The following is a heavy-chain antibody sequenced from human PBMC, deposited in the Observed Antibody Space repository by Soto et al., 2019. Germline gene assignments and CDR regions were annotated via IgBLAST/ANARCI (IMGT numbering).Heavy chain of an antibody. D-gene: IGHD4-17*01. CDR1: CGSFSGYY. J-gene: IGHJ4*02. Sequence: PSETLSLTCAVYCGSFSGYYWSWIRQPPEKGLEWIGEINHSGSTNYNPSLKSRVTISVDTSKNQFSLKLSSVTAADTAVYYCARGQYPHHGDHIDYWGQGTLVTVSS. V-gene: IGHV4-34*01. CDR3: ARGQYPHHGDHIDY. CDR2: INHSGST.